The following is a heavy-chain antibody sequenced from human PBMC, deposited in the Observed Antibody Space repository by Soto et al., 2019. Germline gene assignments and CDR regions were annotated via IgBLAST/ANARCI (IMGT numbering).Heavy chain of an antibody. CDR3: ARALHLEWLLYFDY. J-gene: IGHJ4*02. CDR1: GFTFSDYY. Sequence: GGSLRLSCAASGFTFSDYYMSWIRQAPGKGLEWVSYISSSGSTIYYADSVKGRFTISRDNAKNSLYLQMNSLRAEDTAVYYCARALHLEWLLYFDYWGQGTLVTVSS. V-gene: IGHV3-11*01. D-gene: IGHD3-3*01. CDR2: ISSSGSTI.